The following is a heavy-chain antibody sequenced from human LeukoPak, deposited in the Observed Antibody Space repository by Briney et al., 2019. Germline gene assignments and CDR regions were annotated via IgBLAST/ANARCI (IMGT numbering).Heavy chain of an antibody. Sequence: SETLSLTCAVYGGSFSGYYWSWIRQPPGKGLEWIGEINHSGSTNYNPSLKSRVTISVDTSKNQFSLKLSSVTAADTAVYYCASRYYDSSGYWSFDYWGQGTLVTVSS. J-gene: IGHJ4*02. V-gene: IGHV4-34*01. CDR2: INHSGST. D-gene: IGHD3-22*01. CDR1: GGSFSGYY. CDR3: ASRYYDSSGYWSFDY.